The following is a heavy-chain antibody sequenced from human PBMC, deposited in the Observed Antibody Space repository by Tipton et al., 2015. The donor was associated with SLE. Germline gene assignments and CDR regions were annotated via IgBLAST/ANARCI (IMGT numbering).Heavy chain of an antibody. CDR2: ISYDGGQE. J-gene: IGHJ5*02. CDR1: GFTFSNYG. CDR3: ARELSGYDPDWFDP. V-gene: IGHV3-30*03. Sequence: SLRLSCAASGFTFSNYGMHWVRQAPGEGLEWVSGISYDGGQEYYADSVKGRFIISRDNSKNTLYMQMNTLRGEDTAVYYCARELSGYDPDWFDPWGQGTLVTVSS. D-gene: IGHD5-12*01.